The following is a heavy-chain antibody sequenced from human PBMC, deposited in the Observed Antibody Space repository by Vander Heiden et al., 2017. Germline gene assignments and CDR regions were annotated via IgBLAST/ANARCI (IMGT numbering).Heavy chain of an antibody. Sequence: AAGLTFSDAWLSWVRQAPGKGLEWVGRIKDKTYGESVDYAAPVKGRFTISRDDSKNTLYLQMNSLKTDDTAVYYCATEGIIYQRWWYYGMDVWGQGTTVTVSS. D-gene: IGHD2-15*01. J-gene: IGHJ6*02. CDR1: LTFSDAW. V-gene: IGHV3-15*01. CDR2: IKDKTYGESV. CDR3: ATEGIIYQRWWYYGMDV.